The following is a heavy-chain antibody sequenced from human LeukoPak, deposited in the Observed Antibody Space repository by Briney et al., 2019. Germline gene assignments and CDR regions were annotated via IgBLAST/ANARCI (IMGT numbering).Heavy chain of an antibody. CDR1: GGSFSGYY. D-gene: IGHD3-22*01. CDR3: ARVGRGYYDSSGSNYPNWFDP. Sequence: SETLSLTCAVYGGSFSGYYWSWIRQPPGKGLEWIGEINHSGSTNYNPSLKSRVTISVDTSKNQFSLKLSSVTAADTAVYYCARVGRGYYDSSGSNYPNWFDPWGQGTLVTVSS. V-gene: IGHV4-34*01. J-gene: IGHJ5*02. CDR2: INHSGST.